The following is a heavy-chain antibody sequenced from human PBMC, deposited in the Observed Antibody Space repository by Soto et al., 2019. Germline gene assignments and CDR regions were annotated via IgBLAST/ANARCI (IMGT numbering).Heavy chain of an antibody. J-gene: IGHJ5*02. V-gene: IGHV1-2*04. CDR1: GYTFTGYY. D-gene: IGHD6-6*01. CDR3: ARGRFDSSSSYWFDP. CDR2: INPNSGGT. Sequence: QVQLVQSGAEVKKPGASVKVSCKASGYTFTGYYMHWVRHAPGQGLEWMGWINPNSGGTNYAQKFQGWVTMTRDTSISTAYMELSRLRSDDTAVYYCARGRFDSSSSYWFDPWGQGTLVTVSS.